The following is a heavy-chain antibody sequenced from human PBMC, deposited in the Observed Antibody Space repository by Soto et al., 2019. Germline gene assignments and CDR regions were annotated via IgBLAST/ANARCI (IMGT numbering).Heavy chain of an antibody. CDR3: TTDLNNWNPPGSY. D-gene: IGHD1-20*01. CDR1: GFTFSNAW. V-gene: IGHV3-15*01. J-gene: IGHJ4*02. CDR2: IKSKTDGGTT. Sequence: LRLSCAASGFTFSNAWMSWVRQAPGKGLEWVGRIKSKTDGGTTDYAAPVKGRFTISRDDSKNTLYLQMDSLKTEDTAVYYRTTDLNNWNPPGSYWGQGTLVTVSS.